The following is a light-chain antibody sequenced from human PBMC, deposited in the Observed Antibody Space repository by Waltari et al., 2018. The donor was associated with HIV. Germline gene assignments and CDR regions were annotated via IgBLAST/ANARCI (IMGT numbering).Light chain of an antibody. CDR2: DVS. CDR3: SSYTSSSTRV. Sequence: QSALPQPASVSGSPGQSITISCTGTRSDVGGYTYVPWYQQHPGNAPKLMIYDVSNRPSGVSNRFSGSKSGNTASLTISGLQAEDEADYYGSSYTSSSTRVFGTGTKVTVL. CDR1: RSDVGGYTY. J-gene: IGLJ1*01. V-gene: IGLV2-14*01.